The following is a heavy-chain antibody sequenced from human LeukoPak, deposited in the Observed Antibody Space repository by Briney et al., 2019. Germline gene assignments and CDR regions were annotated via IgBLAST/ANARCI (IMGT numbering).Heavy chain of an antibody. CDR3: ARGLIAGQFDY. CDR2: ISSSGSTI. D-gene: IGHD3-22*01. Sequence: GGSLRLSCAASGVTFSSYEMNWVRQAPGKGLEWVSYISSSGSTIYYADSVKGRFTISRDNAKNSLYLQMNSLRAEDTAVYYCARGLIAGQFDYWGQGILVTVSS. V-gene: IGHV3-48*03. J-gene: IGHJ4*02. CDR1: GVTFSSYE.